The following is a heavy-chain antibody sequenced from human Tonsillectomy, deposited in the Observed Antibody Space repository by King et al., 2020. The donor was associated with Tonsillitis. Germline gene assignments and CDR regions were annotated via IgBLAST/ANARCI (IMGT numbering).Heavy chain of an antibody. CDR1: GFTFEDYG. CDR3: AKGAYASGWFRNGAFDV. CDR2: LSWNSDSV. V-gene: IGHV3-9*01. D-gene: IGHD3-10*01. J-gene: IGHJ3*01. Sequence: VQLVESGGGLVEPGRSLRLSCAGFGFTFEDYGMHWVRQAPGKGLEWVSGLSWNSDSVKYAGSVTGRFTISRDNAKNSLYLEMNSLRPEDTAFYYCAKGAYASGWFRNGAFDVWGQGTMVTVSA.